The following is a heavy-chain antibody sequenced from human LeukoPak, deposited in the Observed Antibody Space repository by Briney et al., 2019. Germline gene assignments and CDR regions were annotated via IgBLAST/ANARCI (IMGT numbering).Heavy chain of an antibody. CDR2: IYYGGST. J-gene: IGHJ5*02. CDR3: ARSAVAGTRRLNWFDP. V-gene: IGHV4-59*01. Sequence: SETLSLTCTVSGGSISSYYWSWIRQPPGKGLEWIGYIYYGGSTNYNPSLKSRVTISVDTSKNQFSLRLSSVTAADTAVYYCARSAVAGTRRLNWFDPWGQGTLVTVSS. CDR1: GGSISSYY. D-gene: IGHD6-19*01.